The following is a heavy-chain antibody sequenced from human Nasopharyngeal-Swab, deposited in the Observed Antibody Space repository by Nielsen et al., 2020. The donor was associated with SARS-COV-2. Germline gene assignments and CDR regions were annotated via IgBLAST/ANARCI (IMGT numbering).Heavy chain of an antibody. D-gene: IGHD1-1*01. Sequence: GESLKISCAASGFTFSSYDMHWVRQATGKGLEWVSAIGTTGDTYYPGSVKGRFTISRENARSSLYLQMNSLRAGDTAVYYCARASSSNDGAFDIWGQGTMVTVSS. CDR1: GFTFSSYD. CDR2: IGTTGDT. V-gene: IGHV3-13*04. J-gene: IGHJ3*02. CDR3: ARASSSNDGAFDI.